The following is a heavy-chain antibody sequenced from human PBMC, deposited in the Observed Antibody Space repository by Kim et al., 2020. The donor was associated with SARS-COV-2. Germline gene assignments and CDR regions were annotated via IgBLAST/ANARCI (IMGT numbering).Heavy chain of an antibody. V-gene: IGHV3-23*01. Sequence: YYADRVKGRFTISRENSKNTLYLQMNSLRAEDTAVYYCAKEGASHHPFDYWGQGTLVTVSS. D-gene: IGHD2-2*01. CDR3: AKEGASHHPFDY. J-gene: IGHJ4*02.